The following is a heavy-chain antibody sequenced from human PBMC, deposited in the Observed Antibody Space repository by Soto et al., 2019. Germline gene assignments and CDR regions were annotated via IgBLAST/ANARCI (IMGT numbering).Heavy chain of an antibody. J-gene: IGHJ6*04. V-gene: IGHV3-33*01. D-gene: IGHD6-13*01. CDR1: GFTFSSYG. CDR2: IWYDGSNK. Sequence: PGGSLRLSCAASGFTFSSYGMHWVRQAPGKGLEWVAVIWYDGSNKYYADSVKGRFTISRDNSKNTLYLQMNSLRAEDTAVYYCARDIAAAGTSYYYYGMDVWGKGTTVTVAS. CDR3: ARDIAAAGTSYYYYGMDV.